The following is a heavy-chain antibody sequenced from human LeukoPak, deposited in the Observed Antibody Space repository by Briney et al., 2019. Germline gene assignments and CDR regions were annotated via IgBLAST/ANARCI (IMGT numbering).Heavy chain of an antibody. CDR1: GFTFSSYA. Sequence: PGGSLRLSCAASGFTFSSYAMSSVRQAPGKGLEWVSAISGSGGSTYYAESVKGRFTISRDNSKNTLYLQMNSLRAEDTAVYYCAKGRGHVLRYFDWLLDYWGQGTLVTVSS. CDR3: AKGRGHVLRYFDWLLDY. V-gene: IGHV3-23*01. J-gene: IGHJ4*02. CDR2: ISGSGGST. D-gene: IGHD3-9*01.